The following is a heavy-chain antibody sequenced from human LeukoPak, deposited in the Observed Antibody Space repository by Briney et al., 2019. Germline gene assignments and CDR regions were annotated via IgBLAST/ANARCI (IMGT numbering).Heavy chain of an antibody. CDR3: ARRYYDFWSDSYFDY. J-gene: IGHJ4*02. CDR1: GYSFTSYW. D-gene: IGHD3-3*01. Sequence: PGESLKISCKGSGYSFTSYWIGWVRQMPGKGLEWMGIIYPGDSDTRYSPPFQGQVTISADKSISTAYLQWSSLKASDTAMYYCARRYYDFWSDSYFDYWGQGTLVTVSS. CDR2: IYPGDSDT. V-gene: IGHV5-51*03.